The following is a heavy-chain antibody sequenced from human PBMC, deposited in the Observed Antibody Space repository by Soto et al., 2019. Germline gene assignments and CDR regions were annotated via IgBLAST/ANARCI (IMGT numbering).Heavy chain of an antibody. CDR3: ARWYCSGGSCSYFDY. V-gene: IGHV4-30-4*01. CDR1: GGSISSADYY. CDR2: IYYSGST. D-gene: IGHD2-15*01. Sequence: PSETLSLTCTVSGGSISSADYYWSWVRQPPGKGLEWIGYIYYSGSTFFNPSLKSRVTISKDTSKNQFSLKLSSVTAADTAVYYCARWYCSGGSCSYFDYWGQGTLVTVSS. J-gene: IGHJ4*02.